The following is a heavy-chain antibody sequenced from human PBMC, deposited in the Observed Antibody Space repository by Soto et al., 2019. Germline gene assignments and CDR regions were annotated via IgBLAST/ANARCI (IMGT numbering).Heavy chain of an antibody. Sequence: PGGSLRLSCAASGFTFSSYGMHWVRQAPGKGLEWVAVISYDGSNKYYADSVKGRFTISRDNSKNTLYLQMNSLRAEDTAVYYCAKDKARIAAARHYYGMDVWGQGTTVTVSS. CDR3: AKDKARIAAARHYYGMDV. V-gene: IGHV3-30*18. CDR1: GFTFSSYG. J-gene: IGHJ6*02. D-gene: IGHD6-13*01. CDR2: ISYDGSNK.